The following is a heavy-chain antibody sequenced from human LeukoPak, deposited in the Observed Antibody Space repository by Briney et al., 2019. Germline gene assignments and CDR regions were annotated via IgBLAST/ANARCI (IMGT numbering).Heavy chain of an antibody. D-gene: IGHD3-10*01. CDR3: VRGANDAFDI. CDR2: IYYSGST. CDR1: GYSISSGYY. J-gene: IGHJ3*02. Sequence: SETLSLTCTVSGYSISSGYYWGWIRQPPGKGLEWIGSIYYSGSTYYNPSLKSRVTISEDTSKNQFSLKLSSVTAADTAVYYLVRGANDAFDIWGQGTMVTVSS. V-gene: IGHV4-38-2*02.